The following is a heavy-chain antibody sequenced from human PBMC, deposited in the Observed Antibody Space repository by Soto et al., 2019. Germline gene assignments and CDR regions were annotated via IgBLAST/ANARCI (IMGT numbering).Heavy chain of an antibody. Sequence: ASVTVSCTASVYTFRSYAVLWVRQAPGQRLEWMGWINADNGNTKYSQRFQGRVTLTRDTSARTVYMELNSLRSEDTAVYYCTNDNHRLGDSWGQGTLVTVSS. D-gene: IGHD3-9*01. J-gene: IGHJ5*01. CDR2: INADNGNT. CDR1: VYTFRSYA. CDR3: TNDNHRLGDS. V-gene: IGHV1-3*01.